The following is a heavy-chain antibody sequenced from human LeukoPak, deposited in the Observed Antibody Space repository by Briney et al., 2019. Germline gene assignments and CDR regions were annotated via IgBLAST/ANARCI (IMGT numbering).Heavy chain of an antibody. CDR2: ISSSSSTI. CDR3: ARDTNGDYDY. D-gene: IGHD4-17*01. Sequence: PGGSLRLSCAASGFTFSSYSMNWVRQAPGKGLEWVSYISSSSSTIYYADSVKGRFTISRDNAKNSLYLQMNSLRAEDTAVYYCARDTNGDYDYWGQGTLVTVSS. CDR1: GFTFSSYS. V-gene: IGHV3-48*01. J-gene: IGHJ4*02.